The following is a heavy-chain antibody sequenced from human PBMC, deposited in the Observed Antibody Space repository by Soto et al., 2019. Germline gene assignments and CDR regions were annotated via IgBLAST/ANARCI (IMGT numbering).Heavy chain of an antibody. CDR1: GFTFSDYY. Sequence: QVQLVESGGGLVKPGGSLRLSCAASGFTFSDYYMSWIRQAPGKGLEWVSYISSSSSYTNYADSVKGRFTISRDNAKNSLSLQMNSLRAEDTAVYYCARGGDILTGYYTLDYWGQGTLVTVSS. CDR3: ARGGDILTGYYTLDY. D-gene: IGHD3-9*01. V-gene: IGHV3-11*05. CDR2: ISSSSSYT. J-gene: IGHJ4*02.